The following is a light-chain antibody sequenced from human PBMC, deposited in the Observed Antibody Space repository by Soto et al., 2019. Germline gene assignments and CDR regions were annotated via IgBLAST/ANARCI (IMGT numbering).Light chain of an antibody. CDR3: QQYNNWPPYT. J-gene: IGKJ2*01. Sequence: EIVMTQSPATLSVSPGERATLSCRASQSVSSNLAWYQQKPGQAPRLLIYGASTRATGIPARFSGSGSGTEFTLTISRPQSGDFAVYYCQQYNNWPPYTFGQGTKLEIK. CDR1: QSVSSN. V-gene: IGKV3-15*01. CDR2: GAS.